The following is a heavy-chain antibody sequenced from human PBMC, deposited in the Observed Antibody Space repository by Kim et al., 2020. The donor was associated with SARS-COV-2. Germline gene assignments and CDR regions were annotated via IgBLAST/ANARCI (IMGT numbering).Heavy chain of an antibody. CDR1: GGSISSSSYY. V-gene: IGHV4-39*07. Sequence: SETLSLTCTVSGGSISSSSYYWGWIRQPPGKGLEWIGSIYYSGSTYYNPSLKSRVTISVDTSKNQFSLKLSSVTAADTAVYYWARDSRVVAGVDYYYGMDVWGQGTTVTVSS. CDR2: IYYSGST. J-gene: IGHJ6*02. D-gene: IGHD2-2*01. CDR3: ARDSRVVAGVDYYYGMDV.